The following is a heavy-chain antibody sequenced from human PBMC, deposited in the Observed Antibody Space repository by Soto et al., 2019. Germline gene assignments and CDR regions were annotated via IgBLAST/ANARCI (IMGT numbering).Heavy chain of an antibody. CDR2: IYYSGST. CDR1: GGSISSGGYY. J-gene: IGHJ4*02. D-gene: IGHD3-9*01. V-gene: IGHV4-31*03. Sequence: SSETLSLTCTVSGGSISSGGYYWSWIRKHPGKGLEWIGYIYYSGSTYYNPSLKGRVTISVDTSKNQFSLKLSSVTAADTAVYYCASSVVTQNVLTGNGFDSWGQGTLVTVSS. CDR3: ASSVVTQNVLTGNGFDS.